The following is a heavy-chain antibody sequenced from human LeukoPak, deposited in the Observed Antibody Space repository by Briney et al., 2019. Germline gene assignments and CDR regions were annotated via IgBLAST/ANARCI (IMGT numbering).Heavy chain of an antibody. CDR3: ARGSGSSSWYSTDY. CDR1: GGSISSSSYY. V-gene: IGHV4-39*07. D-gene: IGHD6-13*01. J-gene: IGHJ4*02. CDR2: IYESGST. Sequence: SETLSLTCTVSGGSISSSSYYWGWIRQPPGKGLEWIGSIYESGSTFYNSSLKSRVTISVDTSNNQFSLKVSSVTAADTAVYYCARGSGSSSWYSTDYWGQGTLVTVSS.